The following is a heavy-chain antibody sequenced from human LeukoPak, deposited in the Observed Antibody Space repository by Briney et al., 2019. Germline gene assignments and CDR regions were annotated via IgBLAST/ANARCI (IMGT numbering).Heavy chain of an antibody. V-gene: IGHV3-11*06. D-gene: IGHD3-22*01. CDR3: ARDSRKSGSGYYGGGTHERDY. CDR1: GFTFSDYY. J-gene: IGHJ4*02. Sequence: GGSLRLSCAASGFTFSDYYMSWIRQVPGKGLEWVSSISSSSSYIYYADSVKGRFTISRDNAKNSLYLQMNSLRAEDTAVYYCARDSRKSGSGYYGGGTHERDYWGQGTLVTVSS. CDR2: ISSSSSYI.